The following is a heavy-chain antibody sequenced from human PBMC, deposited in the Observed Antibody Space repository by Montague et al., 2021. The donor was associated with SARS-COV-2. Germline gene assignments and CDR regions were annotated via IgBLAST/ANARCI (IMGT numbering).Heavy chain of an antibody. CDR3: ALQLRYYDWRADY. D-gene: IGHD3-9*01. V-gene: IGHV4-39*07. Sequence: SETLSLTCSVSGGPISRSSYYWVWIRQPPGKGLEWVGNIYHAGSTYYNPSLKSRATIFVDTSNSQFSLKLTSVTAADSAVYYCALQLRYYDWRADYWGQGTLVSVSS. J-gene: IGHJ4*02. CDR1: GGPISRSSYY. CDR2: IYHAGST.